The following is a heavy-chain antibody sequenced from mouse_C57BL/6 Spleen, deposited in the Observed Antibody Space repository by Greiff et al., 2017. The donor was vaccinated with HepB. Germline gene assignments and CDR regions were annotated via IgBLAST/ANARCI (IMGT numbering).Heavy chain of an antibody. CDR1: GFTFSNYW. Sequence: EVKLMESGGGLVQPGGSMKLSCVASGFTFSNYWMNWVRQSPEKGLEWVAQIRLKSDNYATHYAESVKGRFTISRDDSKSSVYLQMNNLRAADTGIYYCTGRDGYYPYYYAMDYWGQGTSVTVSS. D-gene: IGHD2-3*01. J-gene: IGHJ4*01. CDR3: TGRDGYYPYYYAMDY. CDR2: IRLKSDNYAT. V-gene: IGHV6-3*01.